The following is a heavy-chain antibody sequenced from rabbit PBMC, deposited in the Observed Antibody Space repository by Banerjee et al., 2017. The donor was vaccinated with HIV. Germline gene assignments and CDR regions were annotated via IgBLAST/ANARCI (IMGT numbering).Heavy chain of an antibody. V-gene: IGHV1S40*01. Sequence: QSLEESGGDLVKPGASLTLTCTASGFSFSSSYYMCWVRQAPGKGLEWIACIYAGSSGTTDYASWVNGRFTISSHNAQNTLYLQLNSLTAADTATYFCVSYDDYGDRNLWGPGTLVTVS. D-gene: IGHD2-1*01. CDR3: VSYDDYGDRNL. CDR2: IYAGSSGTT. CDR1: GFSFSSSYY. J-gene: IGHJ4*01.